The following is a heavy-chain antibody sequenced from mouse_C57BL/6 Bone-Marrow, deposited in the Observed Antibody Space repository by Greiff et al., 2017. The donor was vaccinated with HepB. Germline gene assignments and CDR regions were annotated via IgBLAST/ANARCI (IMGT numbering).Heavy chain of an antibody. D-gene: IGHD1-1*01. CDR1: GYTFTSYW. Sequence: VQLQQPGAELVKPGASVKMSCKASGYTFTSYWITWVKQRPGQGLEWIGDIYPGSGSTNYNEKFKSKATLTVDTSSSTAYMQLSSLTSEDSAVYYCARGVTTVVEDWYFDVWGTGTTVTVSS. CDR2: IYPGSGST. J-gene: IGHJ1*03. V-gene: IGHV1-55*01. CDR3: ARGVTTVVEDWYFDV.